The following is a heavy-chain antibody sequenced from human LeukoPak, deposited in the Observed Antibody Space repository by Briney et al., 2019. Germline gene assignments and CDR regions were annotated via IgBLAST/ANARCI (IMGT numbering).Heavy chain of an antibody. CDR3: ARDRHGYFDY. CDR2: ISHNGETK. J-gene: IGHJ4*02. D-gene: IGHD6-13*01. V-gene: IGHV3-11*01. CDR1: GFAFSDHY. Sequence: GGSLRLSCAASGFAFSDHYMIWLRQAPGKGLEAISYISHNGETKYYADSVKGRLSISRDNAKSSLYLQMNSLRVEDTAVYYCARDRHGYFDYWGQGTLVTVSS.